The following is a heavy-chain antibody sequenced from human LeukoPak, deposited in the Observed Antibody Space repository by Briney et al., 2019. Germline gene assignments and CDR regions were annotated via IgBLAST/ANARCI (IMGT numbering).Heavy chain of an antibody. CDR1: GFIVSTNY. V-gene: IGHV3-53*01. Sequence: GGSLRLSCAASGFIVSTNYMTWVRQAPGKGLEWISVIHNGGSTYYADSVKGRFTLSIDNSKNMLYLQMNSLRVEDTAVYYCASLARDYWGPGTLVTVSS. CDR2: IHNGGST. D-gene: IGHD3-3*02. J-gene: IGHJ4*02. CDR3: ASLARDY.